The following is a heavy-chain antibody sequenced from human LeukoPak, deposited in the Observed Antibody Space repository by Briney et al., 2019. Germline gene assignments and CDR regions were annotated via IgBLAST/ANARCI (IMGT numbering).Heavy chain of an antibody. J-gene: IGHJ4*02. CDR3: VEGYDYTLDY. V-gene: IGHV4-34*01. CDR2: INHSGST. CDR1: GGSFSGYY. D-gene: IGHD5-12*01. Sequence: SETLSLNCAVYGGSFSGYYWSWIRQPPGKGLEWIGEINHSGSTNYNPSLKSRVTISVDTSKNQSSLKLSSVTAADTAVYYCVEGYDYTLDYWGQGTLVTVSS.